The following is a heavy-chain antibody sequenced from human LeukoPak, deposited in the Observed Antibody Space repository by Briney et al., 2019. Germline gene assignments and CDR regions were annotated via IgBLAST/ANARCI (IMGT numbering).Heavy chain of an antibody. CDR1: GFTVSSNS. CDR3: ARRAGAYSHPYDY. Sequence: GGSLRLSCTVSGFTVSSNSMSWVRQAPGKGLEWVSFIYSDNTRYSDSVKGRFTISRDNSKNTLYLQMNSLRAEDTAVYYRARRAGAYSHPYDYWGQGTLVTVSS. V-gene: IGHV3-53*01. CDR2: IYSDNT. D-gene: IGHD4/OR15-4a*01. J-gene: IGHJ4*02.